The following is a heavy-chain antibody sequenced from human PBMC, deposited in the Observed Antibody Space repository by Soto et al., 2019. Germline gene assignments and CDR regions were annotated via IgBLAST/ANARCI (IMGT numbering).Heavy chain of an antibody. Sequence: SETLSLTCTVSGGSISSGDYWSWIRQPPGKGLEWSGYIYHSGGTYYNPSLKSRVTMSVDTSQNQFSLKLTSVSAADTAVYYCARTKYYYDSTAYIFDYWGQGALVTVSS. CDR3: ARTKYYYDSTAYIFDY. D-gene: IGHD3-22*01. CDR1: GGSISSGDY. V-gene: IGHV4-30-4*01. J-gene: IGHJ4*02. CDR2: IYHSGGT.